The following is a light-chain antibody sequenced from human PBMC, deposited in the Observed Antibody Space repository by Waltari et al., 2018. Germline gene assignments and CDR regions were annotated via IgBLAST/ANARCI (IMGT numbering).Light chain of an antibody. V-gene: IGKV1-12*01. Sequence: DIQMTQSPSSVSASVGDRVTLTCRASQGINNWLAWYQQKPGKAPKLLIYGASVLQTGVPSRFSGTGSGTDFTLTINNLQPEDFATYFCQQGNSFPPTFGQGTKVDVK. CDR3: QQGNSFPPT. J-gene: IGKJ1*01. CDR2: GAS. CDR1: QGINNW.